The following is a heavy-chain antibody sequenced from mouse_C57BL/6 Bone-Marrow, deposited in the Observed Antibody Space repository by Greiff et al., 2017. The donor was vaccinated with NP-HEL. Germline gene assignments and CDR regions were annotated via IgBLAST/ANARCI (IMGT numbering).Heavy chain of an antibody. CDR3: ARSEWLLPYAMDY. CDR2: IYPSDSET. D-gene: IGHD2-3*01. J-gene: IGHJ4*01. CDR1: GYTFTSYW. V-gene: IGHV1-61*01. Sequence: QVQLQQPGAELVRPGSSVKLSCKASGYTFTSYWMDWVKQRPGQGLEWIGNIYPSDSETHYNHKFKDKATLTVDKSSSTAYMQLSSLTSEDSAVYYCARSEWLLPYAMDYWGQGTSVTVSS.